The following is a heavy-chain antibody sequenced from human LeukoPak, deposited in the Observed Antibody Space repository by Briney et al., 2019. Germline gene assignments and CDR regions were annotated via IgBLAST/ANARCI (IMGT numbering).Heavy chain of an antibody. D-gene: IGHD2-8*01. CDR1: GFTFSSYA. CDR3: AKDRGYCTNGVCYIDAFDI. J-gene: IGHJ3*02. CDR2: ISGSGGST. V-gene: IGHV3-23*01. Sequence: PGGSLRLSCAASGFTFSSYAMSWVRQAPGKGLEWVSAISGSGGSTYYADSVKGRFTISRDNSKNTLCLQMNSLRAEDTAVYYCAKDRGYCTNGVCYIDAFDIWGQGTMVTVSS.